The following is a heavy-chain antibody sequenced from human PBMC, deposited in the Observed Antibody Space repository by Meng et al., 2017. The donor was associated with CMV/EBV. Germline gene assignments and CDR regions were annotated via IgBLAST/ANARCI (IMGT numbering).Heavy chain of an antibody. CDR1: GGTFSSYT. V-gene: IGHV1-69*04. CDR2: IIPILGIA. D-gene: IGHD2-2*01. CDR3: ARDAREDIVVVPAAAPPDDAFDI. Sequence: SVKVSCKASGGTFSSYTISWVRQAPGQGLEWMGRIIPILGIANYAQKFQGRVTITADKSTSTAYMELSSLRSEDTAVYYCARDAREDIVVVPAAAPPDDAFDIWGQGTMVTVSS. J-gene: IGHJ3*02.